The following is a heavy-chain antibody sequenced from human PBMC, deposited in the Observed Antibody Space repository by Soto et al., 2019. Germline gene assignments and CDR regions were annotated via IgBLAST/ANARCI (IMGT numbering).Heavy chain of an antibody. J-gene: IGHJ4*02. D-gene: IGHD6-25*01. CDR1: GYTFTGYY. CDR2: INPNSGDT. Sequence: GASVKVSCKASGYTFTGYYIHWVRLAPGQGLEWTGWINPNSGDTNYAQKFQGNVTMTRDTSISTAYMELTRLRSDDTAVYYCASVPGIAAVTDYWGQGTLVTVSS. CDR3: ASVPGIAAVTDY. V-gene: IGHV1-2*02.